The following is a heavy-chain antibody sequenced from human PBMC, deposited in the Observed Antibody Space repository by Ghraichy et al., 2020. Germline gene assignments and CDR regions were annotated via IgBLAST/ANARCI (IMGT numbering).Heavy chain of an antibody. V-gene: IGHV4-34*01. CDR3: ARFSRYWRGSFDY. Sequence: SETLSLTCAVYGGSLSGYYWSWIRQAPGMGLEWIGEINDSGSTNYNPSLKSRVTVSVDTSKNHFSLKLRSVTAADTAVYYCARFSRYWRGSFDYWGQGTLVTVSS. CDR1: GGSLSGYY. J-gene: IGHJ4*02. CDR2: INDSGST. D-gene: IGHD3-22*01.